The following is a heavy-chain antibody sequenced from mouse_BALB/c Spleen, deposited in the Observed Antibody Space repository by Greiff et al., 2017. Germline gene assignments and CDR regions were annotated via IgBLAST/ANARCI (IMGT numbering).Heavy chain of an antibody. Sequence: QVQLKQPGAELVRPGASVKLSCKASGYTFTSYWINWVKQRPGQGLEWIGNIYPSDSYTNYNQKFKDKATLTVDKSSSTAYMQLSSPTSEDSAVYYCTREDYYGSSSYAMDYWGQGTSVTVSS. V-gene: IGHV1-69*02. CDR3: TREDYYGSSSYAMDY. D-gene: IGHD1-1*01. CDR2: IYPSDSYT. J-gene: IGHJ4*01. CDR1: GYTFTSYW.